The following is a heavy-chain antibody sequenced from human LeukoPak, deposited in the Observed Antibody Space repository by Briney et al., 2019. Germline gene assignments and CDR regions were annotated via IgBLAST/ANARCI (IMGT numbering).Heavy chain of an antibody. CDR1: GFSFSSYA. J-gene: IGHJ4*02. Sequence: GGSLRPSCATSGFSFSSYAMSWVRQAPGKGLEWVSVISGSVDSTYYGDSMKGRFTISRDTYKNTLYLQMNSLRAEDTAIYYCAKHSHSWYIGYFEYWGQGTLVTVSS. D-gene: IGHD1-1*01. CDR2: ISGSVDST. CDR3: AKHSHSWYIGYFEY. V-gene: IGHV3-23*01.